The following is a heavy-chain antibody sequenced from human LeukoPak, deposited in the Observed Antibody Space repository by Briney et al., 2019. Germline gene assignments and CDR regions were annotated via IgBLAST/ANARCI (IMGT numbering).Heavy chain of an antibody. D-gene: IGHD3-9*01. CDR1: GFTIRSYY. J-gene: IGHJ6*04. V-gene: IGHV3-53*01. CDR2: IYGGGIT. CDR3: ARDCDSLTSYGMDV. Sequence: GGSLRLSCAASGFTIRSYYMNWVRQAPGKGLEWVSIIYGGGITYYADSVKGRFTISRDNPKNTLHLQMHGLRAEDTAVYYCARDCDSLTSYGMDVWGKGTTVIVSS.